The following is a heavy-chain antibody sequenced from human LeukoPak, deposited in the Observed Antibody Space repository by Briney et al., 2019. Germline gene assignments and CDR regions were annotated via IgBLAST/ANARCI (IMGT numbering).Heavy chain of an antibody. V-gene: IGHV1-46*01. Sequence: AASVTVSFTASGYSFTDYYIHWVRQAPGQGLEWMWIINPSGGPTSNAQKFQGRVTMTRDTATTTAYMELSSLRSEDTAVYYCAKAVVTASSYYFAYWGQGTLVTVSS. J-gene: IGHJ4*02. CDR2: INPSGGPT. D-gene: IGHD2-21*02. CDR3: AKAVVTASSYYFAY. CDR1: GYSFTDYY.